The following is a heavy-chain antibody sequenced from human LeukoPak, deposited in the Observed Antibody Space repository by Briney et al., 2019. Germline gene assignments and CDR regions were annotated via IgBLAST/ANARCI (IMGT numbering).Heavy chain of an antibody. J-gene: IGHJ6*02. CDR1: GYTFTSYA. Sequence: ASVKVSCKASGYTFTSYAMHWVRQAPGQRLEWMGWINAGNGNTKYSQKFQGRVTITADKSTSTAYMELSSLRSEDTAVYYCATCLHGSGSYYNDYYYGMDVWGQGTTVTVSS. CDR2: INAGNGNT. V-gene: IGHV1-3*01. CDR3: ATCLHGSGSYYNDYYYGMDV. D-gene: IGHD3-10*01.